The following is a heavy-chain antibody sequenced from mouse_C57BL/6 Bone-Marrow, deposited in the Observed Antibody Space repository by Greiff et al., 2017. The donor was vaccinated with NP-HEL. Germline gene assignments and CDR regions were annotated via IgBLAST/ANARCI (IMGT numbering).Heavy chain of an antibody. J-gene: IGHJ3*01. V-gene: IGHV1-62-3*01. Sequence: QVQLKQPGAELVKPGASVKLSCKASGYTFTSYWMHWVKQRPGRGLEWIGRIDPNSGGTKYNEKFKSKATLTADKSSSTAYMELRSLTSEDSAVYYCTRGLYDYDAFAYWGQGTLVTVSA. CDR3: TRGLYDYDAFAY. D-gene: IGHD2-4*01. CDR2: IDPNSGGT. CDR1: GYTFTSYW.